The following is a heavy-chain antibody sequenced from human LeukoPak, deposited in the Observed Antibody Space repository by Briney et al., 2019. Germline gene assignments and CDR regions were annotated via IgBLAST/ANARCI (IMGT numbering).Heavy chain of an antibody. CDR3: ARDHANYYDSSGYS. V-gene: IGHV3-66*01. D-gene: IGHD3-22*01. J-gene: IGHJ5*02. Sequence: PGGSLRLSCAASGFTVSSNYMSWVRQAPGKGLEWVSVIYSGGSTYYADSVKGRFTISRDNSKNTLYLQMNSLRAEDTAMYYCARDHANYYDSSGYSWGQGTLVTVSS. CDR1: GFTVSSNY. CDR2: IYSGGST.